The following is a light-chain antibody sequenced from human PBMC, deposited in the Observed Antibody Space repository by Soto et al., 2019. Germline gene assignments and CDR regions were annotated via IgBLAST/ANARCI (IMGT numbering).Light chain of an antibody. CDR2: SGY. CDR3: QQRYSWLRV. V-gene: IGKV3-11*01. J-gene: IGKJ1*01. Sequence: FVVRQSPDTLSLSPGETATLSCRASQSVSSSVAWYQHKPGQSPRLVVYSGYKRSPGVPARFSGSGSGTDFTLTISSLESDDFAIYYCQQRYSWLRVFGPGTKVDIK. CDR1: QSVSSS.